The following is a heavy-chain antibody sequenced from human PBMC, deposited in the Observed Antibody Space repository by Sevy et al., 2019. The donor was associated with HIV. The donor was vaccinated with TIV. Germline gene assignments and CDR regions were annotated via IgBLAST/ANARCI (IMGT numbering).Heavy chain of an antibody. V-gene: IGHV3-9*01. D-gene: IGHD3-3*01. CDR1: GFIFEDYA. CDR2: VSWNSDRI. J-gene: IGHJ6*02. CDR3: SKDMSSYLLYGMDI. Sequence: GGSLRLSCVVSGFIFEDYAMHWVRQAPGKGLEWVGGVSWNSDRIQYGESVRGRFSIVRDNAKKSLYLQMDSLRPEDTALYFCSKDMSSYLLYGMDIWGQGTTVTVSS.